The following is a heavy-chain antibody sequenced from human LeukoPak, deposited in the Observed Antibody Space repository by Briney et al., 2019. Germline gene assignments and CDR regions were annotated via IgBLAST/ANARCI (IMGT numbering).Heavy chain of an antibody. D-gene: IGHD2-2*02. CDR3: AKDRIYCSSTSCYTAYFDY. Sequence: GGSLRLSCAASGFTFSSYGMHWVRQAPGKGLEWVAVIWYDGSNKYYADSVKGRFTISRDNSKNTLYLQMSSLRAEDTAVYYCAKDRIYCSSTSCYTAYFDYWGQGTLVTVSS. CDR1: GFTFSSYG. J-gene: IGHJ4*02. V-gene: IGHV3-33*06. CDR2: IWYDGSNK.